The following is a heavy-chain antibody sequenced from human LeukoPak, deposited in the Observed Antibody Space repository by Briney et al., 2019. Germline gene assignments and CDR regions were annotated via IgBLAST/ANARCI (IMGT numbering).Heavy chain of an antibody. Sequence: GGSLRLSCAGSGFTFGDYAMSWVRQAPGKGLEWVSAISSSGGNTYYADSVKGRFTISRDDSKNTLYLQMNSLRAEDTAVYYCAKDRRTNGVWGQGTLVTVSS. J-gene: IGHJ4*02. D-gene: IGHD2-8*01. CDR2: ISSSGGNT. CDR3: AKDRRTNGV. V-gene: IGHV3-23*01. CDR1: GFTFGDYA.